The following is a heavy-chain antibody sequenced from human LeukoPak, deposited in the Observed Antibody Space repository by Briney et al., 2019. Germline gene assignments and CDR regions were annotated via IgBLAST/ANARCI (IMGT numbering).Heavy chain of an antibody. CDR1: GFTFSSYS. Sequence: GSLRLSCAASGFTFSSYSMNWIRQPPGKGLEWIGEINHSGSTNYNPSLKSRVTISVDTSKNQFSLKLSSVTAADTAVYYCARGQSRFRILVPAASGAFDIWGQGTMVTVSS. V-gene: IGHV4-34*01. D-gene: IGHD2-2*01. CDR3: ARGQSRFRILVPAASGAFDI. CDR2: INHSGST. J-gene: IGHJ3*02.